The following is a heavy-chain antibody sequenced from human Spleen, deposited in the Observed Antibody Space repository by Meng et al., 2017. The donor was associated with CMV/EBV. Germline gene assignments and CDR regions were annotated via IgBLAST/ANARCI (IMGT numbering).Heavy chain of an antibody. V-gene: IGHV3-23*01. CDR3: AKEDDHWGNFDA. CDR2: ITDNGGST. CDR1: GFSFRRSA. J-gene: IGHJ5*02. D-gene: IGHD3-9*01. Sequence: CAAYGFSFRRSAMSWVRQAPGKGLEWVSAITDNGGSTYYADSVKGRFTISRDNFKNTVYLQMNRLRVEDTAVYYCAKEDDHWGNFDAWGQGTLVTVSS.